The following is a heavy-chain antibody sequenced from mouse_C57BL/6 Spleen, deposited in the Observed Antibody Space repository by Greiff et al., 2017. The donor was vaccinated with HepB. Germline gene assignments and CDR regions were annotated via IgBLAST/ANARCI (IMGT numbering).Heavy chain of an antibody. V-gene: IGHV1-69*01. CDR3: ARKLPNYYAMDY. Sequence: QVQLQQPGAELVMPGASVKLSCKASGYTFTSYWMHWVKQRPGQGLEWIGEIDPSDSYTNYNQKFKGKSTLTVDKSSSTAYMQLSSLTSEDSAVYYCARKLPNYYAMDYWGQGTSVTVSS. D-gene: IGHD5-5*01. J-gene: IGHJ4*01. CDR1: GYTFTSYW. CDR2: IDPSDSYT.